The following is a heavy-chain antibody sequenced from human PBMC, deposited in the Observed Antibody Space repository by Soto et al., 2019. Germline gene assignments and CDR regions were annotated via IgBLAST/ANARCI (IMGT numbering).Heavy chain of an antibody. Sequence: QVQLVQSGDEVRKPGSSVKVSCKASGYIFVNYGIAXXRXXXXXXXXWIGWISPYSGNTHYASKVQGRLTMTTDTSTXTAXMDXGXXXSXXXAVYYCAMVDNYVTPTPQDVWGQGTTVTVSS. J-gene: IGHJ6*02. CDR1: GYIFVNYG. CDR3: AMVDNYVTPTPQDV. V-gene: IGHV1-18*01. CDR2: ISPYSGNT. D-gene: IGHD3-16*01.